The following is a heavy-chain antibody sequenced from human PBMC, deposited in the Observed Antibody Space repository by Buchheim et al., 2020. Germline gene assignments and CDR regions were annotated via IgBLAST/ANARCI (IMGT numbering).Heavy chain of an antibody. CDR2: IYYSGRT. CDR3: ASTMVRGVSWFDP. CDR1: GGSISSSSYY. J-gene: IGHJ5*02. Sequence: QLQLQESGPGLVKPSETLSLTCTVSGGSISSSSYYWGWIRQPPGKGLEWIGSIYYSGRTYYNPSLKSRVTISVDTSKNQFSLKLSSVTAADTAVYYCASTMVRGVSWFDPWGQGTL. D-gene: IGHD3-10*01. V-gene: IGHV4-39*01.